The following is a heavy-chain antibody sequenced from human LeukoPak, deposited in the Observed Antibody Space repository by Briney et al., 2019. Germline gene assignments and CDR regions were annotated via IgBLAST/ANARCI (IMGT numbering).Heavy chain of an antibody. J-gene: IGHJ4*02. CDR3: ASPRRGY. CDR2: ISSSGSSI. Sequence: PGGSLRLSCAASGFTFSSYSMNWVRQAPGKGLEWVSYISSSGSSIYYADSVKGRFTISRDNAKNSLYRQMNSLRDEETAMYDCASPRRGYWGEETLVSVSS. V-gene: IGHV3-48*02. CDR1: GFTFSSYS.